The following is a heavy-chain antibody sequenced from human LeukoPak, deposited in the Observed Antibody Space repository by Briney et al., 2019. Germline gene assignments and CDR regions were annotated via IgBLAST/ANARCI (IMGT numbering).Heavy chain of an antibody. CDR2: IIPIFGTA. CDR1: GGTFSSYA. D-gene: IGHD6-13*01. CDR3: ARAIGAAAGQGASDY. V-gene: IGHV1-69*05. Sequence: GASVKVSCKASGGTFSSYAISWVRQAPGQGLEWMGGIIPIFGTANYAQKFQGRVTITTDESTSTAYMELSSLRSEDTAVYYCARAIGAAAGQGASDYWGQGTLVTVSS. J-gene: IGHJ4*02.